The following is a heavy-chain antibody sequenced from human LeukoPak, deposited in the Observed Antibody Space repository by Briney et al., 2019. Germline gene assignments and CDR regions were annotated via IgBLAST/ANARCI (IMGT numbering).Heavy chain of an antibody. CDR1: GGSISSDNYY. CDR2: IYTSGST. J-gene: IGHJ4*02. CDR3: ARVGVGATKASQI. Sequence: PSETLSLTCTVSGGSISSDNYYWGWIRQPPGKGLEWIGRIYTSGSTNYNPSLKSRVTISVDTSKNQFSLKLSSVTAADTAVYYCARVGVGATKASQIWGQGTLVTVSS. D-gene: IGHD1-26*01. V-gene: IGHV4-61*02.